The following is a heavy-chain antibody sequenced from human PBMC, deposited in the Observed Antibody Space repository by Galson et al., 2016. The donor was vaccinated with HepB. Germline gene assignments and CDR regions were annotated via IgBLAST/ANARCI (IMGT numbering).Heavy chain of an antibody. CDR2: VWYDEINK. Sequence: RLSCAASGFTFNSYGMHWVRQTPGKGLEWVALVWYDEINKFYRDSVKGRFTISRDNSKNTLYLQMNNLRAEDTAVYYCASGTTMTPDYFDYWGQGTLVTVSS. J-gene: IGHJ4*02. D-gene: IGHD4-17*01. CDR3: ASGTTMTPDYFDY. V-gene: IGHV3-33*01. CDR1: GFTFNSYG.